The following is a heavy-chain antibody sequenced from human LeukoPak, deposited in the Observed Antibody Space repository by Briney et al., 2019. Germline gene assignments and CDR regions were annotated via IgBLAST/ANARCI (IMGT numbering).Heavy chain of an antibody. V-gene: IGHV1-2*02. D-gene: IGHD6-6*01. J-gene: IGHJ4*02. CDR1: GYTFTGYY. Sequence: ASVKVSCKASGYTFTGYYIQWVRQAPGQGLEWMGWINPNSGGTNYAQKFQGRVTMTRDTSISTAYMELSRLRSDDTAVYYCARVSKLYSSSSLWSIAARPCDYWGQGTLVTVSS. CDR2: INPNSGGT. CDR3: ARVSKLYSSSSLWSIAARPCDY.